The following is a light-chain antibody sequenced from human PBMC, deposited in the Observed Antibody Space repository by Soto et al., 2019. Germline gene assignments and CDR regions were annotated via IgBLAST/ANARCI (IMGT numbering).Light chain of an antibody. Sequence: EIVLTQSPATLSLSPGERATLSCRASQSVSSYLAWYQQKPGQAPRLLIYDTSNRATGIPARFSGSASGTDFTLTISSLEPEDFAVYYCQQHSNWPLTFGGGTKVDIK. J-gene: IGKJ4*01. CDR1: QSVSSY. CDR3: QQHSNWPLT. V-gene: IGKV3-11*01. CDR2: DTS.